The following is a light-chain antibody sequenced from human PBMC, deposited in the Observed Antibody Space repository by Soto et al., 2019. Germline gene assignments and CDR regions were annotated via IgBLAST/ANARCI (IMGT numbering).Light chain of an antibody. CDR1: QSINNY. Sequence: DIQMTQSPSSLSASVGDTVTITCRASQSINNYLNWYQQKPGKAPNLLIYGASSLQSGVPSRFSGSGSETDFPLTISRLQPDDFATYYCHQIYSLPSTFGQGTKVEVK. V-gene: IGKV1-39*01. J-gene: IGKJ1*01. CDR2: GAS. CDR3: HQIYSLPST.